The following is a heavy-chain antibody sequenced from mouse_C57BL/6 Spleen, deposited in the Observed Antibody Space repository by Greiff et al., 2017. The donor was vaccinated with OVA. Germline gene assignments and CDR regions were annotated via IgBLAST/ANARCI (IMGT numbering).Heavy chain of an antibody. J-gene: IGHJ1*03. V-gene: IGHV5-17*01. CDR2: ISSGSSTI. CDR3: ARGPTGTGYWYFDV. CDR1: GFTFSDYG. D-gene: IGHD4-1*02. Sequence: EVHLVESGGGLVKPGGSLKLSCAASGFTFSDYGMHWVRQAPEKGLEWVAYISSGSSTIYYADTVKGRFTISRDNAKNTLFLQMTSLRSEDTAMYYCARGPTGTGYWYFDVWGTGTTVTVSS.